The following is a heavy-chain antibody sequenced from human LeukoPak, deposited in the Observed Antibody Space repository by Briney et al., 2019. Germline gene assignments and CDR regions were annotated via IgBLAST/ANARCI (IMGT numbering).Heavy chain of an antibody. Sequence: SETLSLTCTVSSGSISTYYWSWIRQPPGKGLEWIGYIYYSGTTNYNPSLKSRVTISVDTSKNQFSLKLSSVTAADTAVYYCVRDRELNYWGQGTLVTVSS. D-gene: IGHD3-10*01. CDR3: VRDRELNY. CDR1: SGSISTYY. J-gene: IGHJ4*02. CDR2: IYYSGTT. V-gene: IGHV4-59*01.